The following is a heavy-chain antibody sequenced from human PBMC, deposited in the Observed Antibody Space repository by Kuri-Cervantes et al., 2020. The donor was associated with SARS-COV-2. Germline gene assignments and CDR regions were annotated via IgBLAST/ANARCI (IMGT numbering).Heavy chain of an antibody. J-gene: IGHJ4*02. CDR1: GVSITNYY. CDR2: VSYNGAT. D-gene: IGHD3/OR15-3a*01. V-gene: IGHV4-59*01. CDR3: SGRVDFSSVDY. Sequence: GSLRLSCTVSGVSITNYYFTWIRQPPGKGLEWIVYVSYNGATAYHPSLKSRVTMSLDTSKNQFSLRLSSVTAADTAVYYCSGRVDFSSVDYWGQGTLVTVSS.